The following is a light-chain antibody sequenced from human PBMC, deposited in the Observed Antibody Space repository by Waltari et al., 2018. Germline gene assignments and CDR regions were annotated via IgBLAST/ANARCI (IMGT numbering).Light chain of an antibody. J-gene: IGLJ7*01. CDR2: EDS. CDR3: GTWDSSLSGAV. V-gene: IGLV1-51*02. CDR1: SSNIGYNY. Sequence: QSVFTQPPSVSAAPGPRVTIPCSRGSSNIGYNYVSWYRQYPGTAPKLLIYEDSDRPSGMPGRFSGSKSGTSATLDITGLQAGDEADYYCGTWDSSLSGAVFGGGTHLTVL.